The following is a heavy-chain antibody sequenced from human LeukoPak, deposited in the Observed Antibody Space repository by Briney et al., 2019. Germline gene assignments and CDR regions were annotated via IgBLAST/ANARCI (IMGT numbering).Heavy chain of an antibody. CDR3: ARAAGWLDP. CDR1: GFIFSDYY. J-gene: IGHJ5*02. Sequence: PGGSLRLSCAASGFIFSDYYMSWIRQAPGKGLERIPYISNNGRTIHYADSVKGRFIISRDNTKKSLYLQMNSLRVEDTAVYYCARAAGWLDPWGRGTLVTVPS. V-gene: IGHV3-11*01. D-gene: IGHD6-13*01. CDR2: ISNNGRTI.